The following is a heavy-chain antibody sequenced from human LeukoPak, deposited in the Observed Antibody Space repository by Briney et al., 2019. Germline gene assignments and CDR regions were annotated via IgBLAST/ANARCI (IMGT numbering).Heavy chain of an antibody. CDR3: AREHRGYSYGSN. Sequence: GGSLRLSCAASGFTFSSYSMNWVRQAPGKGLEWVSSISSSSYIYYADSVKGRFTISRDNAKNSLYLQMNSLRAEDTAVYYCAREHRGYSYGSNWGQGTLVTVSS. CDR1: GFTFSSYS. D-gene: IGHD5-18*01. J-gene: IGHJ4*02. V-gene: IGHV3-21*01. CDR2: ISSSSYI.